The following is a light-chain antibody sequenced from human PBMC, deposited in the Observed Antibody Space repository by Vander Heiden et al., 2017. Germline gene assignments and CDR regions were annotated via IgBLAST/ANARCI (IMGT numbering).Light chain of an antibody. CDR2: GAS. CDR1: QSVSSSY. CDR3: QPYGSSPWP. J-gene: IGKJ1*01. Sequence: EIVLTQSPGTLSLSPGERATLSCRASQSVSSSYLAWYQQKPGQAPRLLIYGASRRATGIPARFSGSGSGTDFPLTIRRLEPEDFAVYYCQPYGSSPWPFGQGTKVEIK. V-gene: IGKV3-20*01.